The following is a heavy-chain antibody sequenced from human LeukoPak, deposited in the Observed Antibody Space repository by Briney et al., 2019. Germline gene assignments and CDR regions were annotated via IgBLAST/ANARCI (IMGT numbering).Heavy chain of an antibody. V-gene: IGHV3-30*02. CDR2: IRYDGSNK. Sequence: GGSLRLSCAASGFTFSSYGMHWVRQAPGKGLEWVAFIRYDGSNKYYADSVKGRFTISRDNSKNTLYLQMNSLRAEDTAVYYCARDRILFGVVMCMDVWGKGTTVTVSS. D-gene: IGHD3-3*01. CDR3: ARDRILFGVVMCMDV. J-gene: IGHJ6*03. CDR1: GFTFSSYG.